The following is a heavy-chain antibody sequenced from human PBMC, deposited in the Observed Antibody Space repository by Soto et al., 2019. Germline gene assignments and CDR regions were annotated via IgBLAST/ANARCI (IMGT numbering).Heavy chain of an antibody. CDR3: ARGSGWFDP. Sequence: SETLSLTCTVSGGSISSGDYYWSWIRQVPGKGLEWIGYIYYSGSSYYNPSPKSRVIISVDTSKNQFSLKLSSVAAADTAVYYCARGSGWFDPWGQGTLVTVSS. CDR2: IYYSGSS. CDR1: GGSISSGDYY. V-gene: IGHV4-30-4*01. J-gene: IGHJ5*02.